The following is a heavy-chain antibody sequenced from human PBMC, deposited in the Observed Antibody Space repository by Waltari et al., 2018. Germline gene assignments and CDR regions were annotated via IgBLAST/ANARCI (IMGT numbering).Heavy chain of an antibody. CDR3: ARSGDYDILTGYYGAIGY. Sequence: QVQLQESGPGLVKPSETLSLTCTVSGGSISSYYWSWIRQPPGKGLEWIGDMYYSGSTNDNPSLNSRVTISVDTSKNQFSLKLSSVTAADTAVYYCARSGDYDILTGYYGAIGYWGQGTLVTVSS. V-gene: IGHV4-59*01. D-gene: IGHD3-9*01. CDR2: MYYSGST. CDR1: GGSISSYY. J-gene: IGHJ4*02.